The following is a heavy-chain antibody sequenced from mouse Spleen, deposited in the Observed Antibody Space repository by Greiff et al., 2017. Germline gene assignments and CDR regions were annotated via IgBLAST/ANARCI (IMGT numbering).Heavy chain of an antibody. Sequence: QVQLQQSGPGLVQPSQSLSITCTVSGFSLTSYGVHWVRQSPGKGLEWLGVIWSGGSTDYNAAFISRLSISKDNSKSQVFFKMNSLQADDTAIYYCARERGITTVVEGFAYWGQGTLVTVSA. J-gene: IGHJ3*01. D-gene: IGHD1-1*01. CDR2: IWSGGST. V-gene: IGHV2-2*01. CDR3: ARERGITTVVEGFAY. CDR1: GFSLTSYG.